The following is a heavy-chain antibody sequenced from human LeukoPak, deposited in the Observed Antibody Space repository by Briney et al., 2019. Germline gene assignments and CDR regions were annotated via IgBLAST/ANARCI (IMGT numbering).Heavy chain of an antibody. D-gene: IGHD6-13*01. Sequence: SQTLSLTCAISGDSVSSNSAAWNWIRQSPSRGLEWLGRTYYRSRWYNDYAVSVKSRITINPGTSKNQFSLQLNSVTPEDTAVYYCASSITAAGSLDYWGQGTLVTVSS. CDR1: GDSVSSNSAA. J-gene: IGHJ4*02. CDR3: ASSITAAGSLDY. V-gene: IGHV6-1*01. CDR2: TYYRSRWYN.